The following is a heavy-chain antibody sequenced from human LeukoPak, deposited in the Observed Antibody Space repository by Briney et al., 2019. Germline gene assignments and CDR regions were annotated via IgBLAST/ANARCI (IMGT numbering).Heavy chain of an antibody. CDR2: IYTSGST. CDR1: GGSISSYY. J-gene: IGHJ6*02. Sequence: PSETLSLTCTVSGGSISSYYWSWIRQPPGKGLEWIGRIYTSGSTNYNPSLKSRVTMSVDTSKNQFSLKLSSVTAADTAVYYCSRTEYSSGWYDYYGMDVWGQGTTVTVSS. V-gene: IGHV4-4*07. CDR3: SRTEYSSGWYDYYGMDV. D-gene: IGHD6-19*01.